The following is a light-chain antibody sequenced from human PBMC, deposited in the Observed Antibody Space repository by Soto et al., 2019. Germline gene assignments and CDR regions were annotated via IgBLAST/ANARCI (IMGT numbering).Light chain of an antibody. V-gene: IGLV2-14*03. CDR3: SSYTSSSTLDV. CDR2: DVR. CDR1: SSDVGGYNY. J-gene: IGLJ1*01. Sequence: QSALTQPASVSGSPGQSITISCTGTSSDVGGYNYVSWYQQHPGKAPKLMIYDVRNRPSGVSNRFSGSKSGNTASLTISGLQAEDEGDYYCSSYTSSSTLDVFGTGTQLTVL.